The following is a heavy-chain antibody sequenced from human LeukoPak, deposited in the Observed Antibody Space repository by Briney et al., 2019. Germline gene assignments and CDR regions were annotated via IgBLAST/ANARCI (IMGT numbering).Heavy chain of an antibody. V-gene: IGHV3-7*01. J-gene: IGHJ4*02. CDR3: ARDAYSSSRPFDY. CDR2: IKQDGSEK. Sequence: GESLKISCKGSGYSFTSYWIGWVRQAPGKGLEWMANIKQDGSEKYYVDSVKGRFTISRDNAKNSLYLQMNSLRAEDTAVYYCARDAYSSSRPFDYWGQGTLVTVSS. D-gene: IGHD6-6*01. CDR1: GYSFTSYW.